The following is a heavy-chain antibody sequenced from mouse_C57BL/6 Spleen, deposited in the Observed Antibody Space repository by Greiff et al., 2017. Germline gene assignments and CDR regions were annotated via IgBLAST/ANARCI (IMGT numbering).Heavy chain of an antibody. J-gene: IGHJ4*01. Sequence: EVMLVESGAGLVKPGGSLKLSCAASGFTFSSYAMSWVRQTPEKRLEWVAYISSGGGYIYYADTVKGRFTISRDNASNTLYLQMSSLKSEDTAMYYCTREGGYYGDYYAMDYWGQGTSVTVSS. V-gene: IGHV5-9-1*02. CDR1: GFTFSSYA. CDR3: TREGGYYGDYYAMDY. D-gene: IGHD2-3*01. CDR2: ISSGGGYI.